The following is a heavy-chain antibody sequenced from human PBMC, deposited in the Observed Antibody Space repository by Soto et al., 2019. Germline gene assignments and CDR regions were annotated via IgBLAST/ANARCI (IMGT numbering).Heavy chain of an antibody. CDR2: IDPSGGVT. V-gene: IGHV1-46*01. CDR1: GYTFTKFH. CDR3: ARYVIAHDNYETIGYYFDH. J-gene: IGHJ4*01. Sequence: ASVKVSCKASGYTFTKFHIHWVRQAPGRGLEWMGMIDPSGGVTRDAQRFQGRITMTSDTSTSSVYMELRGLTSEDTAVYYCARYVIAHDNYETIGYYFDHWGHGTLVTVSS. D-gene: IGHD3-16*01.